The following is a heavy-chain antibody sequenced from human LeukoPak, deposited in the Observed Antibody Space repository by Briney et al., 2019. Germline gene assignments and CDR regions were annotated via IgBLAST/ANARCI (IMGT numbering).Heavy chain of an antibody. D-gene: IGHD5-18*01. Sequence: ASVKVSCKASGYTFTDYYIHWVRQAPGQGLEWMGWINANSGATNYAQKFQGRVTMTRDTSITTAYMELKSLRSDDTAVFYCARGPFRNVDTAMIASRFDPWGQGTLVTVSS. CDR1: GYTFTDYY. CDR3: ARGPFRNVDTAMIASRFDP. V-gene: IGHV1-2*02. J-gene: IGHJ5*02. CDR2: INANSGAT.